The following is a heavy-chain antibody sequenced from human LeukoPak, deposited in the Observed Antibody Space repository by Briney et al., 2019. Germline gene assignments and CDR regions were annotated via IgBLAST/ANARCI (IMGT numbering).Heavy chain of an antibody. CDR1: GFSTNY. V-gene: IGHV3-66*02. D-gene: IGHD3-3*01. Sequence: GGSLRLSCAVSGFSTNYMSWVRQARGKGLEWVSVIYSGDSTYYADSVKGRFTISRAISKNTLYLQMNSLRPEDTAVYHCARDLWDATGYWGQGTLVTVSS. CDR2: IYSGDST. CDR3: ARDLWDATGY. J-gene: IGHJ4*02.